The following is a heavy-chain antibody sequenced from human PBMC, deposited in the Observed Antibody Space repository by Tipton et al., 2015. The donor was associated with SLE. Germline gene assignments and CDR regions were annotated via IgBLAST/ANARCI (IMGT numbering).Heavy chain of an antibody. Sequence: LRLSCTVSGGSISSYYWSWIRQPPGKGLEWIGYIYYSGSTNYNPSLKSRVTISVDTSKNQFSLKLGSVTAADTAVYYCARVAAAVPGWFDPWGQGTLVTVSS. V-gene: IGHV4-59*08. CDR3: ARVAAAVPGWFDP. CDR2: IYYSGST. D-gene: IGHD6-13*01. J-gene: IGHJ5*02. CDR1: GGSISSYY.